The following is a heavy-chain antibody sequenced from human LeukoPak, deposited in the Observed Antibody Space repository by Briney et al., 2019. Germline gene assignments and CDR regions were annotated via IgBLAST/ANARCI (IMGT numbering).Heavy chain of an antibody. V-gene: IGHV4-4*07. D-gene: IGHD3-10*01. CDR1: GGSISSYY. Sequence: SETLSLTCTVSGGSISSYYWSWIRQPAGKGLEWIGRIYTSGSTNYSPSLKSRVTMSVDTSKNQFSLKLSSVTAADTAVYYCALQYYYGSGSSHYGMDVWGQGTTVTVSS. CDR2: IYTSGST. J-gene: IGHJ6*02. CDR3: ALQYYYGSGSSHYGMDV.